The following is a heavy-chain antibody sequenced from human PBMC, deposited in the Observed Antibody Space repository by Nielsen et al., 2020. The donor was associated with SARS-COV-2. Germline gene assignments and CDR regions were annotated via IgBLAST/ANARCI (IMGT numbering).Heavy chain of an antibody. CDR2: IYTSGST. CDR3: ARVKEWVEDY. J-gene: IGHJ4*02. D-gene: IGHD1-26*01. Sequence: LRLSCTVSGGSISSGSYYWSWIRQPAGKGLEWIGRIYTSGSTNYNPSLKSRVTISVDTSKNQFSLKLSSVTAADTAVYYCARVKEWVEDYWGRGTLVTVSS. V-gene: IGHV4-61*02. CDR1: GGSISSGSYY.